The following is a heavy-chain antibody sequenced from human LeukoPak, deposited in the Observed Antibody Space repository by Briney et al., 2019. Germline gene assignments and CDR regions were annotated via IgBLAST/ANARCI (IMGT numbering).Heavy chain of an antibody. Sequence: TSETLSLTCTVSGGPISDFYWSWIRQSPEKGLEWIGNIFYSGNTNYNPSLRSRVTISVDTSKKQFSLRLTSVTAADTAVYYCARLRSGSTPPPPYYYYGLDVWGQGTTVTVSS. CDR3: ARLRSGSTPPPPYYYYGLDV. CDR1: GGPISDFY. CDR2: IFYSGNT. D-gene: IGHD1-26*01. J-gene: IGHJ6*02. V-gene: IGHV4-59*01.